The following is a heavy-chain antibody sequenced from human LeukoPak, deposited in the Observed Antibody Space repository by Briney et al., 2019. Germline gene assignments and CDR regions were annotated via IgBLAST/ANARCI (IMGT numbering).Heavy chain of an antibody. CDR2: INPNSGDI. J-gene: IGHJ3*02. CDR3: ARRVAALGNDAFDI. V-gene: IGHV1-2*02. CDR1: GYRFTAYY. D-gene: IGHD6-13*01. Sequence: ASVKVSCKASGYRFTAYYIHWVRQAPGQGLEWMGWINPNSGDINYAQKFQGRVTMTRDTSISTAYMELSRLRFDDTTVYYCARRVAALGNDAFDIWGQGTMLTVSS.